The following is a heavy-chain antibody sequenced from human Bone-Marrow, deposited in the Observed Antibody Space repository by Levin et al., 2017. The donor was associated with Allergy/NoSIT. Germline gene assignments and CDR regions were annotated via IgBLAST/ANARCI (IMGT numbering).Heavy chain of an antibody. D-gene: IGHD6-13*01. CDR2: ISWSSNTI. J-gene: IGHJ2*01. CDR1: GFTFDNYA. V-gene: IGHV3-9*01. CDR3: VRDGGSIWFWYFEL. Sequence: PGGSLRLSCAASGFTFDNYAMHWVRQAPGKGLEWVAAISWSSNTIAYAASVKGRFSISRDNTRTSRYLQMNSLRAEDTALYYCVRDGGSIWFWYFELWGRGTLVTVSS.